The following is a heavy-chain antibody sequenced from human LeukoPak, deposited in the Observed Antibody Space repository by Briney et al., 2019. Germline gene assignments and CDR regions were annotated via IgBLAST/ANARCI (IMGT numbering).Heavy chain of an antibody. Sequence: PSETLSLTCTVSGGSISSYYWSWIRQPPGKGLEWIGEINHSGSTNYNPSLKSRVTISVDTSKNQFSLKLSSMTAADTAVYYCARFPCSGDSCYSGIRAFDIWGQGTMVIVSS. CDR3: ARFPCSGDSCYSGIRAFDI. CDR1: GGSISSYY. CDR2: INHSGST. V-gene: IGHV4-34*01. D-gene: IGHD2-15*01. J-gene: IGHJ3*02.